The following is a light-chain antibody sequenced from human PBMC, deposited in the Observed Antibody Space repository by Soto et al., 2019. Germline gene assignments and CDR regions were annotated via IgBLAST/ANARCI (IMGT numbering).Light chain of an antibody. CDR2: NND. J-gene: IGLJ3*02. V-gene: IGLV1-44*01. CDR3: AAWDDNLNGL. Sequence: QPVLTQPPSASGTPGQRVTISCSGSGSNIGTNTVNWYQHLPGTAPKLLIYNNDQRPSGVPDRFSGSKSGTSASLAISGLRAEDEADYYCAAWDDNLNGLFGGGTKVTVL. CDR1: GSNIGTNT.